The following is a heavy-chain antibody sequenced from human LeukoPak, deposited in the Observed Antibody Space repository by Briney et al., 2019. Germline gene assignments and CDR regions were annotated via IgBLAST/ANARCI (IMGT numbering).Heavy chain of an antibody. D-gene: IGHD3-10*01. CDR2: IKQDGGEK. Sequence: GGSVRLSCAASGVTFSNYCMTWVRQAPGKGLEWVASIKQDGGEKYYVDSVKGRFTFSRDNAKNSLYLQMDSLRAEDTAVYYCARDKSAGADTGSSFYYWGQGALVTVSS. CDR3: ARDKSAGADTGSSFYY. CDR1: GVTFSNYC. V-gene: IGHV3-7*03. J-gene: IGHJ4*02.